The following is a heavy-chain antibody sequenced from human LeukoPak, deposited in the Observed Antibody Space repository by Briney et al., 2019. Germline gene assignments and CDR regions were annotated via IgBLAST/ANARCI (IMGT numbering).Heavy chain of an antibody. CDR1: GGSISSGSYY. CDR3: ARGVAAAGDYYYYGMDV. J-gene: IGHJ6*02. Sequence: SETLSLTCTVSGGSISSGSYYWSWIRQPAGKGLEWIGFIYYSGSTNYNPSLKSRVTISVDTSKNQFSLKLSSVTAADTAVYYCARGVAAAGDYYYYGMDVWGQGTTVTVSS. V-gene: IGHV4-61*10. D-gene: IGHD6-13*01. CDR2: IYYSGST.